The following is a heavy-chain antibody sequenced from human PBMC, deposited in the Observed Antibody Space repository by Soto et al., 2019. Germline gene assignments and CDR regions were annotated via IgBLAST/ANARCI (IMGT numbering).Heavy chain of an antibody. CDR3: ARDKGQLLGVWEFDP. Sequence: GALRLSCAASGFTFSSYWMSWVRQAPGKGLEWVANIKRDGSEKYYVDSVKGRFTISRDNAKNSLYLQMNSLRAEDTAVYYCARDKGQLLGVWEFDPWGQGTLVTVSS. J-gene: IGHJ5*02. CDR2: IKRDGSEK. V-gene: IGHV3-7*01. D-gene: IGHD6-6*01. CDR1: GFTFSSYW.